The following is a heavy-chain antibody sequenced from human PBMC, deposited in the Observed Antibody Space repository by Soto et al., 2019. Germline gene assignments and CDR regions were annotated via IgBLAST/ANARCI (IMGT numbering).Heavy chain of an antibody. CDR2: MNPNSANT. J-gene: IGHJ6*02. CDR3: TRGKRRRYYNFWTYGMDV. CDR1: GYTFTSYD. V-gene: IGHV1-8*01. Sequence: ASVKVSCKASGYTFTSYDINWVRQATGQGLEWMGWMNPNSANTGFSKKFQGRVTITTNPSIRTAYMELSSLRSEDPAVDYRTRGKRRRYYNFWTYGMDVWGQGTTVTVSS. D-gene: IGHD3-3*01.